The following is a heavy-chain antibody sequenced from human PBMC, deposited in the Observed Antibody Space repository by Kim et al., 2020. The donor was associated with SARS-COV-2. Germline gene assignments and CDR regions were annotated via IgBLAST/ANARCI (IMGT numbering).Heavy chain of an antibody. J-gene: IGHJ4*02. CDR2: II. Sequence: IIYYADYEKDRFTISRDNAKNSLYLQMNSMGDEDTAVYYCARDSGSNDHWGQGTLVTVSS. D-gene: IGHD1-26*01. V-gene: IGHV3-48*02. CDR3: ARDSGSNDH.